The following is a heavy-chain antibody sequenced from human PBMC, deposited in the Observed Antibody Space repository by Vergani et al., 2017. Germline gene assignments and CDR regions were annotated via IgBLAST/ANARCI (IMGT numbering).Heavy chain of an antibody. J-gene: IGHJ4*02. CDR2: IKNTGDST. D-gene: IGHD5-24*01. CDR3: GRGSDNYN. Sequence: EVQLVESGGGLVKPGGSLRLSCVGSGFIFSSHAMSWVRQGHGQGLEWVSSIKNTGDSTHYADSVKGRFTISRDNSKNTLYLQMNSLRVEDTAVYYCGRGSDNYNWGQGTLVTVSS. CDR1: GFIFSSHA. V-gene: IGHV3-23*04.